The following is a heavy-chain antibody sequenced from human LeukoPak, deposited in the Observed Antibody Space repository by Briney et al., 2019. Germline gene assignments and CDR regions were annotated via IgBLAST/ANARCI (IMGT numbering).Heavy chain of an antibody. D-gene: IGHD5-24*01. J-gene: IGHJ3*02. CDR3: ARDGYNYFLGLGHAFDI. CDR1: GGSISSYY. V-gene: IGHV4-59*01. CDR2: IYYSGST. Sequence: SETLSLTCTVSGGSISSYYWSWIRQPPGKGLEWIGYIYYSGSTNYNPSLKSRVTISVDTSKNQFSLKLSSVTAADTAVYYCARDGYNYFLGLGHAFDIWGQGTMVTVSS.